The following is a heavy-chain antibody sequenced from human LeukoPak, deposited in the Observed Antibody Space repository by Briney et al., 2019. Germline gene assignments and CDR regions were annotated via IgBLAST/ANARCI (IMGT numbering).Heavy chain of an antibody. J-gene: IGHJ1*01. V-gene: IGHV1-46*01. D-gene: IGHD6-19*01. CDR2: INPSGGST. CDR1: GYTFISYY. Sequence: ASVKVSCKASGYTFISYYMHWARQAPGQGLEWMGIINPSGGSTSYAQKFQGRATMTRDTSTSTVYMELSSLRSEDTAVYYCASTSSGQEAIQHWGQGTLVTVSS. CDR3: ASTSSGQEAIQH.